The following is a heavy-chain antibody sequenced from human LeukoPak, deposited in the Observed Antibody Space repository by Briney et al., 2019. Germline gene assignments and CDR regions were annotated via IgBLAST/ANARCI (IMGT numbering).Heavy chain of an antibody. J-gene: IGHJ4*02. D-gene: IGHD3-16*01. Sequence: PGRSLRLSCAASGFTFSNLWLHSVRQAPGKRLEWVSRITSDGSTISYADSVQGRFTISRDNAKNTLYLQMNRLRAEDTAVYYCARGGHSSFDYWGQGALVTVSS. CDR2: ITSDGSTI. CDR3: ARGGHSSFDY. V-gene: IGHV3-74*01. CDR1: GFTFSNLW.